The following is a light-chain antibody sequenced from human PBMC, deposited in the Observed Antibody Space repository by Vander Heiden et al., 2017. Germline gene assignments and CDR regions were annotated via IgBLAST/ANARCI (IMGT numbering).Light chain of an antibody. CDR3: ATWDSSLGAQV. J-gene: IGLJ2*01. CDR1: SLNTGNSY. CDR2: ENA. Sequence: AQKVTISCSGTSLNTGNSYVSWYQQVQGTAPKLLIFENAQRPSGIPDRLSASKSGSSASLDITGIQTGDDADYYCATWDSSLGAQVFGGGTTLAVL. V-gene: IGLV1-51*02.